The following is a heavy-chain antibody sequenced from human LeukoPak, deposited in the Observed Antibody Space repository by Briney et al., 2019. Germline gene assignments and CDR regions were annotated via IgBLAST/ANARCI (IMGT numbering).Heavy chain of an antibody. J-gene: IGHJ4*02. CDR1: GFTFSSYA. V-gene: IGHV3-23*01. CDR2: ISGSGGST. CDR3: AKFHDSYYYDSSGYNY. Sequence: GGSLRLSCAASGFTFSSYAMSWVRQAPGKGLEWVSAISGSGGSTYYADSVKGRFTISRDNSEDTLYLQMNSLRAEDTAVYYCAKFHDSYYYDSSGYNYWGQGTLVTVSS. D-gene: IGHD3-22*01.